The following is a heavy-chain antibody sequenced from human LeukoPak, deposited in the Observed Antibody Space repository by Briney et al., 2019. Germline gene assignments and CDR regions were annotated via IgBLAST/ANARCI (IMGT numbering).Heavy chain of an antibody. Sequence: GSLRLSCAASGFTFSSYGISWVRQAPGKGLEWVSSISGSGGSTYYAQSVKGRFTISRDNSKNTLYLQMNSLRAEDTAVYYCAKDHYGDYAYDYWGQGTLVTVSS. CDR3: AKDHYGDYAYDY. D-gene: IGHD4-17*01. CDR2: ISGSGGST. J-gene: IGHJ4*02. V-gene: IGHV3-23*01. CDR1: GFTFSSYG.